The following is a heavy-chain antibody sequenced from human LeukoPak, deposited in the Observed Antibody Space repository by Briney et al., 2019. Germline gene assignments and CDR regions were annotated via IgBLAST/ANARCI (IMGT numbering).Heavy chain of an antibody. D-gene: IGHD4-11*01. V-gene: IGHV3-30*04. CDR3: ARDRGFLQWPTDYYFDY. Sequence: PGRSLRLSCAASGFTFSSYAMHWVRQAPGKGLEWVAVISYDGGNKYYADSVKGRFTISRDNSKNTLYLQMNSLRAEDTAVYYCARDRGFLQWPTDYYFDYWGQGTLVTVSS. J-gene: IGHJ4*02. CDR2: ISYDGGNK. CDR1: GFTFSSYA.